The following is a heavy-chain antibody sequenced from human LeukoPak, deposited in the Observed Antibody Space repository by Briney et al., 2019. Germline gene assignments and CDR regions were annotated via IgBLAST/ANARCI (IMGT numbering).Heavy chain of an antibody. CDR1: GFTFSSYW. V-gene: IGHV3-7*01. Sequence: PGGSLRLSCAASGFTFSSYWMNWVRQAPGKGLEWVANIKQDGSDMYYVDSVKGRFTISRDNAKSSLYLQMDSLRVGDTAVYYCARDSTVGRYRGQGTLVTVSS. J-gene: IGHJ4*02. CDR3: ARDSTVGRY. D-gene: IGHD2-8*02. CDR2: IKQDGSDM.